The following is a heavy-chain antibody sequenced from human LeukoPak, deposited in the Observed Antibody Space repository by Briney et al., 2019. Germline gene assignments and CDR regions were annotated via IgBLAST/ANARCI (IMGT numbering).Heavy chain of an antibody. CDR2: IRSKAYGGTT. Sequence: GGSLRLSCTASGFTFDDYAMSWFRQAPGKGLEWVGFIRSKAYGGTTEYAASVKGRFTISRDDSKSIAYLQMNSLNTEDTAVYYCTRAAAGRFYYYYYMDVWGKGTTVTISS. V-gene: IGHV3-49*03. CDR1: GFTFDDYA. D-gene: IGHD3-16*01. CDR3: TRAAAGRFYYYYYMDV. J-gene: IGHJ6*03.